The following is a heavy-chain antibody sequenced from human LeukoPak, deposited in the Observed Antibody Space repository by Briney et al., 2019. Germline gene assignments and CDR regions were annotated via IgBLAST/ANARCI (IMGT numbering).Heavy chain of an antibody. CDR1: GGSFSGYY. CDR2: INHSGST. CDR3: ARVVAPGGYYYFYYTDV. J-gene: IGHJ6*03. D-gene: IGHD3-16*01. Sequence: SETLSLTCAVYGGSFSGYYWSWIRQPPGKGLEWIGEINHSGSTNYNPSLKSRVTISVDTSKNQLSLKLSSVTAADTAVYYCARVVAPGGYYYFYYTDVWGKGTTVTVSS. V-gene: IGHV4-34*01.